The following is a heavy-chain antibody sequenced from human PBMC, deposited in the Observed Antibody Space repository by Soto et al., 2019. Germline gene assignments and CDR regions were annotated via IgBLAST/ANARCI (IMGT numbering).Heavy chain of an antibody. J-gene: IGHJ4*02. CDR1: GFMLSSCA. D-gene: IGHD3-22*01. Sequence: LRLSCAASGFMLSSCAMSWVRQAPGKGLEWVSAIXXXXXXXXXXXXXXXXXXXXRDNSKNSLYLQMNSLRAEDTAVYYCAKTGITMIVVVIRAGPDYFDYWGQGTLVTVSS. CDR2: IXXXXXXX. V-gene: IGHV3-23*01. CDR3: AKTGITMIVVVIRAGPDYFDY.